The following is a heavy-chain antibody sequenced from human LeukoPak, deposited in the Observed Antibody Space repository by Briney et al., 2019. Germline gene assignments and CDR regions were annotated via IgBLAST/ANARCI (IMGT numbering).Heavy chain of an antibody. V-gene: IGHV4-61*02. J-gene: IGHJ6*03. CDR2: IYTSGST. CDR3: AMGGYYYYMDV. CDR1: GGSISSGSYY. Sequence: PSETLSLTCTVSGGSISSGSYYWSWIRQPAGEGLEWIGRIYTSGSTNYNPSLKSRVTISVDTSKNQFSLKLSSVTAADTAVYYCAMGGYYYYMDVWGKGTTVTVSS. D-gene: IGHD1-26*01.